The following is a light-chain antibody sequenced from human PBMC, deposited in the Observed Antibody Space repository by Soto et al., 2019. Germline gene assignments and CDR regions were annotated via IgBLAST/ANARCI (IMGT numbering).Light chain of an antibody. Sequence: DIVITESPDSLALALGDRATFNRKSRQSVSDSSSNKDYVAWYQQKPGHPPHLLIQWASTRESGVPDWFSGSGSGTDFTLTISSLQAEDVAVYYCQQYYNTPPTFGQGTKVENK. CDR3: QQYYNTPPT. J-gene: IGKJ1*01. V-gene: IGKV4-1*01. CDR1: QSVSDSSSNKDY. CDR2: WAS.